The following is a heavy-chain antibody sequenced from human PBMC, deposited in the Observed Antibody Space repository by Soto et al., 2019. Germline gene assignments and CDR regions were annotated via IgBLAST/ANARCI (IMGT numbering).Heavy chain of an antibody. CDR3: TTEQQWLAYFDY. D-gene: IGHD6-19*01. CDR1: GFTFSNAW. CDR2: IKSKTDGGTT. V-gene: IGHV3-15*07. J-gene: IGHJ4*02. Sequence: TVGSLRLSCAASGFTFSNAWMNWVRQAPGKGLEWVGRIKSKTDGGTTDYAAPVKGRFTISRDDSKNTLYLQMNSLKTEDTAVYYCTTEQQWLAYFDYWGQGTLVTVSS.